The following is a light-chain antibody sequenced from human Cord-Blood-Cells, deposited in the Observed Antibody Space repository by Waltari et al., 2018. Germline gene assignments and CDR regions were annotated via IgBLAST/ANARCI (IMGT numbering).Light chain of an antibody. V-gene: IGKV1-6*01. CDR1: QGIRND. CDR3: LQDYNYPRT. Sequence: AIQMTQSQSSLSASVGDRVPITCQASQGIRNDLGWYQQKPGKAPKLLLYAASSLQSGVPSRFSGSASGTDFTLTISSRQPEDFATYYCLQDYNYPRTFGQGTKVEIK. CDR2: AAS. J-gene: IGKJ1*01.